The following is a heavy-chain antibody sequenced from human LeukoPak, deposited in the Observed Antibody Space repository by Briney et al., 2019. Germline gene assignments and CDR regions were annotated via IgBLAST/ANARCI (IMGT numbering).Heavy chain of an antibody. V-gene: IGHV4-39*01. Sequence: SETLSLTCTVSGGSISSSSYYWGWIRQPPGKGLEWIGSIYYSGSTYYNPSLKSRVTISVDTSKNQFSLKLSSVTAADTAVYYCARRQEIWGAYWFDPWGQGTLVTVSS. J-gene: IGHJ5*02. CDR3: ARRQEIWGAYWFDP. CDR2: IYYSGST. CDR1: GGSISSSSYY. D-gene: IGHD3-16*01.